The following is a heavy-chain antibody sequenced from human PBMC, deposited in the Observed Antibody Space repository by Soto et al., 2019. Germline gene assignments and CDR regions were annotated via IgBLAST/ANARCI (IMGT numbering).Heavy chain of an antibody. CDR1: GYDFTNYW. J-gene: IGHJ4*02. D-gene: IGHD6-13*01. CDR3: ARLFNPGSAAVLDY. Sequence: PGESLKISCKTSGYDFTNYWIGWVRQMPGKGLEWMGIIYPGDSDTRYSPSFQGQITISADRSISTAYLQWSSLKASDTAMYYCARLFNPGSAAVLDYWGQGILVTSPQ. V-gene: IGHV5-51*01. CDR2: IYPGDSDT.